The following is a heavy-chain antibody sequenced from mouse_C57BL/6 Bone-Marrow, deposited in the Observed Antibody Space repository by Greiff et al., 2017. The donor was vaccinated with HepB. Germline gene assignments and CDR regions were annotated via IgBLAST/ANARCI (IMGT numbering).Heavy chain of an antibody. V-gene: IGHV1-63*01. CDR1: GYTFTNYW. D-gene: IGHD1-1*01. J-gene: IGHJ1*03. CDR2: IYPGGGYT. Sequence: VQLQQSGAELVRPGTSVKMSCKASGYTFTNYWIGWAKQRPGHGLEWIGDIYPGGGYTNYNEKFKGKATLTADKSSSTAYMQFSSLTSEDSAIYCCARNRASYYCSSYWYFDVWGTGTTVTVSS. CDR3: ARNRASYYCSSYWYFDV.